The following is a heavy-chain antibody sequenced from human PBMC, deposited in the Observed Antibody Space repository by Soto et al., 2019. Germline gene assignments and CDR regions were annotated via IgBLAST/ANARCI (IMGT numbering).Heavy chain of an antibody. CDR2: IYYGGSP. V-gene: IGHV4-59*08. CDR1: GDSIRRYY. J-gene: IGHJ4*02. CDR3: ARQGSIWSYFDY. Sequence: SETLCLTCTVAGDSIRRYYSIWIRKPPGKGLEWIGYIYYGGSPKYNPSLESRVTISVDASENQFSLKLSSLTAADTAVYYCARQGSIWSYFDYWGLGTLVTVSS. D-gene: IGHD6-13*01.